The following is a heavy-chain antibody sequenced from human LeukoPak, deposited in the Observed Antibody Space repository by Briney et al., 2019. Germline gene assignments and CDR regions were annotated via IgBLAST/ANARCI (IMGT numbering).Heavy chain of an antibody. D-gene: IGHD3-22*01. CDR1: GFTFTSSA. J-gene: IGHJ3*02. CDR3: AARPTTHYCDSSGMEAFDI. V-gene: IGHV1-58*02. Sequence: SVKVSCKASGFTFTSSAMQWVRQARGQRLEWIGWIVVGSGNTNYAQKFQERVTITRDMSTSTAYMELSSLRSEDTAVYYCAARPTTHYCDSSGMEAFDIWGQGTMVTVSS. CDR2: IVVGSGNT.